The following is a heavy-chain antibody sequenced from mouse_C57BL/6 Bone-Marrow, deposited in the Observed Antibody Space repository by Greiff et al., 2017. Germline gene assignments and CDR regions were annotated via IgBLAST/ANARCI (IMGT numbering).Heavy chain of an antibody. Sequence: VQLQQSGAELVRPGASVTLSCKASGYTFTDYEMHWVKQTPVHGLEWIGAIDPETGSTAYNQKFKGKAILTADKSSSTAYMELRSLTAEDSAVYYCTSLGVVEEDYWGRGTTLTVSS. D-gene: IGHD1-1*01. CDR1: GYTFTDYE. CDR3: TSLGVVEEDY. CDR2: IDPETGST. V-gene: IGHV1-15*01. J-gene: IGHJ2*01.